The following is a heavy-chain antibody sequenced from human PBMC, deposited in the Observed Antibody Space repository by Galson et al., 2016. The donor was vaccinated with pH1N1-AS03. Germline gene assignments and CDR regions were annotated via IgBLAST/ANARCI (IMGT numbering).Heavy chain of an antibody. D-gene: IGHD1-26*01. Sequence: LRLSCSASGFTFSSSWMSWVRQAPGKGLEWVANIRQDGSDKYYVDSVRGRFTISRDNAKNSLYLQMNSLRAEDTAVYYCVKGGTNFDSWGQGTLVTVSS. J-gene: IGHJ4*02. CDR3: VKGGTNFDS. V-gene: IGHV3-7*01. CDR1: GFTFSSSW. CDR2: IRQDGSDK.